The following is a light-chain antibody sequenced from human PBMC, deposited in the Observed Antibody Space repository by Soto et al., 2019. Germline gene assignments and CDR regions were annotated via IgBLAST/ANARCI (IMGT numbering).Light chain of an antibody. V-gene: IGKV1-39*01. CDR1: QSISTY. Sequence: DIQMTQSPSSLSASVGDRVTITCRASQSISTYLTWYQQKPGKAPELLIYGASTLQSGVPSRFRGSGSGTDFTLTISSLQPEDFATYYCQQSYSTPTFGPGTKVDIK. CDR3: QQSYSTPT. CDR2: GAS. J-gene: IGKJ3*01.